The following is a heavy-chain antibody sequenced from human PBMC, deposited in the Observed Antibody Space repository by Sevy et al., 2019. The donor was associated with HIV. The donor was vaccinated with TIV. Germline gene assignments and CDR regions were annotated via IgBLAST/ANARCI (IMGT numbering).Heavy chain of an antibody. CDR1: GYSFTSYW. D-gene: IGHD2-2*01. CDR3: ARQVFDCSSTSWYGAGAYYYYGMDV. Sequence: GESLKISCKGSGYSFTSYWIGWVRQMPGKGLEWMGIIYPGDSDTRYSPSFQGQVTSSAYKSISTAYMQWSSLKASDTALYHCARQVFDCSSTSWYGAGAYYYYGMDVWGQGTTVTVSS. J-gene: IGHJ6*02. V-gene: IGHV5-51*01. CDR2: IYPGDSDT.